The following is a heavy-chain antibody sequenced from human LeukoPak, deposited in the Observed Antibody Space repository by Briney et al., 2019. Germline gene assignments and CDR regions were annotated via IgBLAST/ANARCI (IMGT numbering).Heavy chain of an antibody. V-gene: IGHV4-59*01. D-gene: IGHD6-13*01. CDR1: GGSINSYY. J-gene: IGHJ4*02. CDR3: ASVLAAAGPDY. Sequence: SETLSLTCPVSGGSINSYYWSWIRQPPGKGLEWIGYIYYSGTTNYNPSLKSRVTISVEPCKTEFSLKLTSVTAADTAVYYCASVLAAAGPDYWGQGTLVTVSS. CDR2: IYYSGTT.